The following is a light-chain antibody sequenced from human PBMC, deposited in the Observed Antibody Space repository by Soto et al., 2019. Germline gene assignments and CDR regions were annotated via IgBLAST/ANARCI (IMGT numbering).Light chain of an antibody. CDR1: SSDVGSYNL. CDR2: EVS. CDR3: CSYAGSSTFPWV. J-gene: IGLJ3*02. Sequence: QSALTQPASVSGSPGQSITISCTGTSSDVGSYNLVSWYQQHPGKAPKLMIYEVSKRPSGVSNRFSGSKSGNTASLTISGLQAEDEAYYYCCSYAGSSTFPWVFGGGTKLTVL. V-gene: IGLV2-23*02.